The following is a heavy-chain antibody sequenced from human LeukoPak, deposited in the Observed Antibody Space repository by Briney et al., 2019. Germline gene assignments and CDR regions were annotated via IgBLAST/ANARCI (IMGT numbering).Heavy chain of an antibody. V-gene: IGHV1-8*01. CDR3: AKEVGIAASDTRGDFDY. J-gene: IGHJ4*02. CDR1: GYTFTSYD. CDR2: MNPNSGNT. D-gene: IGHD6-13*01. Sequence: ASVKVSCKASGYTFTSYDINWVRQATGQRLEWMGWMNPNSGNTGYAQKSQGRVTMTRNTSVSTAYMELSSLRSEDTAVYYCAKEVGIAASDTRGDFDYWGQGTLVTVSS.